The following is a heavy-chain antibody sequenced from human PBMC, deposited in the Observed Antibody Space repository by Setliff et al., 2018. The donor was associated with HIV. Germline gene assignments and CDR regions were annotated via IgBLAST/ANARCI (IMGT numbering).Heavy chain of an antibody. D-gene: IGHD3-10*01. J-gene: IGHJ4*02. Sequence: RASVKVSCKASGGTFSSYAISWVRQMPGKGLEWMGRIDPSDSYTNYSPSFQGHVTISVDRSITTAYLQWSSLEASDTAMYYCARAGSGSYYNAPHYWGQGTLVTVSS. CDR1: GGTFSSYA. V-gene: IGHV5-10-1*01. CDR3: ARAGSGSYYNAPHY. CDR2: IDPSDSYT.